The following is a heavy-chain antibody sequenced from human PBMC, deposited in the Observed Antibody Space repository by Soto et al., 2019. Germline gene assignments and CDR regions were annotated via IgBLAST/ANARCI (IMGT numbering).Heavy chain of an antibody. Sequence: LGGALRLPCASSGFTFSKYAVTWVRQAPGKGLEWVSTISGSGGSTYYADAVKGRFTISRDNSKNTLYLQMNSLRAEDTAVYYCAKDQGSSWYEIDYWGQGTLVTVSS. V-gene: IGHV3-23*01. CDR2: ISGSGGST. D-gene: IGHD6-13*01. CDR3: AKDQGSSWYEIDY. J-gene: IGHJ4*02. CDR1: GFTFSKYA.